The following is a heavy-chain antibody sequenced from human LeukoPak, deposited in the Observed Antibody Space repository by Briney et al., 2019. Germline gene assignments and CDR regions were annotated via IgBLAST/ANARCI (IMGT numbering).Heavy chain of an antibody. V-gene: IGHV3-11*01. J-gene: IGHJ4*02. D-gene: IGHD4/OR15-4a*01. Sequence: GGSLRLSCSTSGFSFSDSYMSWFRLSPEKGLEWIAYITSSGTTTEYADSVKDRFTISRVNAKNSLYLQMNSLRPEGTAVYYCGRDPDYGDPYWGQGTLVTVSS. CDR2: ITSSGTTT. CDR1: GFSFSDSY. CDR3: GRDPDYGDPY.